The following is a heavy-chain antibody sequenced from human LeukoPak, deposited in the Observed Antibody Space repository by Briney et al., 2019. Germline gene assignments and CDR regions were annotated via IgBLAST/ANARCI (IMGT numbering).Heavy chain of an antibody. J-gene: IGHJ4*02. D-gene: IGHD6-19*01. Sequence: GGSLRLSCAASGFTFSNAWTSWVRQAPGKGREWVGRIKSKTDGGTTDYAAPVKGRFTISRDDSKNTLYLQMNSLKTEDTAVYYCTTDNWYSSGWYDDGIDYWGQGTLVTVSS. CDR3: TTDNWYSSGWYDDGIDY. CDR2: IKSKTDGGTT. V-gene: IGHV3-15*01. CDR1: GFTFSNAW.